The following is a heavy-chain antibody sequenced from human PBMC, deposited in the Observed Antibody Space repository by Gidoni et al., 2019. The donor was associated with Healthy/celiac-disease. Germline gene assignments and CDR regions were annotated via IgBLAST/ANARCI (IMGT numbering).Heavy chain of an antibody. Sequence: QVQLQQWGAGLLKPSETLSLTCAVYGGSFSGYYWSWIRQPPGKGLEWIGKINHSGSTNYNPSLKSRVTRSVDTSKNQFSLKLSSVTAADTAVYYCARGGVVATIFDYWGQGTLVTVSS. V-gene: IGHV4-34*01. CDR1: GGSFSGYY. D-gene: IGHD5-12*01. CDR3: ARGGVVATIFDY. J-gene: IGHJ4*02. CDR2: INHSGST.